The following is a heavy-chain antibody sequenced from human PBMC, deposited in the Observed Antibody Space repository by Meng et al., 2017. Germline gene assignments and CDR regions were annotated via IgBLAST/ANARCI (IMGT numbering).Heavy chain of an antibody. D-gene: IGHD6-6*01. Sequence: RGSLRLSCAASGFTFSSYEMNWVRQAPGKGLEWVSYISSSGSTIYYADSVKGRFTISRDNAKNSLYLQMNSLRAEDTAVYYCARDWGIAARSYYFDYWVQGTLVTVSS. CDR1: GFTFSSYE. CDR3: ARDWGIAARSYYFDY. V-gene: IGHV3-48*03. CDR2: ISSSGSTI. J-gene: IGHJ4*02.